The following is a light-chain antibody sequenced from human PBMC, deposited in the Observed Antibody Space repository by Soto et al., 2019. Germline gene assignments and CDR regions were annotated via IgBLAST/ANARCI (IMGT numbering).Light chain of an antibody. V-gene: IGKV3-11*01. Sequence: EIVLTQSPATLSLSPGERTTLSCRASQSVSSYLAWYQQKPGQAPRLLIYDASNRATGIPARFSGSGSGTEFTLTISSLEPEDFAVYYCQQRGKWPITFGQGTRLEIK. CDR2: DAS. CDR1: QSVSSY. J-gene: IGKJ5*01. CDR3: QQRGKWPIT.